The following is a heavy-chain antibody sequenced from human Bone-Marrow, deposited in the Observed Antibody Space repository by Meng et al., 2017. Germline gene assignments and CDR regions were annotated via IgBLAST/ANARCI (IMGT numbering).Heavy chain of an antibody. CDR3: TGHIDY. J-gene: IGHJ4*01. Sequence: GESLKISCAGSGFTFSNAWMTWVRQAPGKGLEWIGRMKSNVDGGTVDYAAALKGRFFIPRDDSKNMFYLQMNSLKSEDTAVYYCTGHIDYWGHGTLVTVSS. CDR1: GFTFSNAW. CDR2: MKSNVDGGTV. V-gene: IGHV3-15*01.